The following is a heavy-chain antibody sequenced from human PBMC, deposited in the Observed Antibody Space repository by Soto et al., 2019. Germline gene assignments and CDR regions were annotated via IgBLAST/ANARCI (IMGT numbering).Heavy chain of an antibody. V-gene: IGHV3-48*02. J-gene: IGHJ4*02. D-gene: IGHD3-10*01. CDR2: ISSSSSTI. CDR1: GFTFSSYS. Sequence: GGSLRLSCAASGFTFSSYSMNWVRQAPGKGLEWVSYISSSSSTIYYADSVKGRFTISRDNAKNSLYLQMNSLRDEDTAVYYCARDASVRGVIVPFDYWGQGTLVTVSS. CDR3: ARDASVRGVIVPFDY.